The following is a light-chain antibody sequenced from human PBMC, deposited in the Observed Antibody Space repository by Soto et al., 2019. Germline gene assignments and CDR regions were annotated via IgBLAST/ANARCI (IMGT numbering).Light chain of an antibody. CDR2: DAS. CDR1: QSVSIH. J-gene: IGKJ1*01. Sequence: EIVMTQSPATLSVSPGERATLSCRASQSVSIHLAWYQQKPGQAPRLLIYDASTRATGIPARLSGSTSGTEFSLTISSLQSEDFAVYYCQQYSKWSPAFGQGTKVDIK. CDR3: QQYSKWSPA. V-gene: IGKV3-15*01.